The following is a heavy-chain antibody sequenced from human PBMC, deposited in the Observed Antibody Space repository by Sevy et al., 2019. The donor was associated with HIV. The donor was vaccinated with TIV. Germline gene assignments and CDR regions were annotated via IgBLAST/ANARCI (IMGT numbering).Heavy chain of an antibody. V-gene: IGHV3-21*01. CDR3: ARAAYYCSTTSCYIDY. Sequence: GGSLRLSCAASGFTFSTYTMNWVRQAPGKGLEWVSSISSSSSYIYYTDSVKGRFTISRSNAKNSLYLQMNSLRVEDTAVYYCARAAYYCSTTSCYIDYWGQGTLVTVSS. D-gene: IGHD2-2*02. CDR1: GFTFSTYT. J-gene: IGHJ4*02. CDR2: ISSSSSYI.